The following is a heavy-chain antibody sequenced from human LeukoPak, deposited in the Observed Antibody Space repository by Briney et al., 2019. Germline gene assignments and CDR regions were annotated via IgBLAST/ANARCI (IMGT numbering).Heavy chain of an antibody. CDR2: ISNSGST. V-gene: IGHV4-59*01. J-gene: IGHJ5*02. CDR3: ARDMGPGEGPFDP. Sequence: SETLSLTCTVSGGSIREYYWSWIRQPPGKGLEWIGYISNSGSTKYNPSLKSRVTISADTSKNQFSLKLNSVSAADTAVYYCARDMGPGEGPFDPWGQGTLVTVSS. CDR1: GGSIREYY. D-gene: IGHD3-10*01.